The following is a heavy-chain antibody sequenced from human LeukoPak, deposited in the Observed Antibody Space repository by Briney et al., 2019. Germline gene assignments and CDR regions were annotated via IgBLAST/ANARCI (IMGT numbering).Heavy chain of an antibody. CDR3: ARQDYDFWSGDYGMDV. Sequence: GESLKISCKGSGYSFTSYWIGWVRQMPGKGLEWMGIIYPGDSDTRYSLSFQGQVTISADKSISTAYLQWSSLKASDIAMYYCARQDYDFWSGDYGMDVWGQGTTVTVSS. V-gene: IGHV5-51*01. CDR2: IYPGDSDT. D-gene: IGHD3-3*01. J-gene: IGHJ6*02. CDR1: GYSFTSYW.